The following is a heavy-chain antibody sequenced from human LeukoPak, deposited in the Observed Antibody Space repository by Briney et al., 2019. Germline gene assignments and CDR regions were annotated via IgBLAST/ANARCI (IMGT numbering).Heavy chain of an antibody. V-gene: IGHV4-38-2*02. J-gene: IGHJ4*02. CDR3: ARGLRGYSYGSEDY. Sequence: SETLSLTCTVSTYSISSGHYWGWIRQPPGKGLEWIGSVYHSGSTYSNPSLNSRVTISVDTSKNQFSLKLSSVTAADTAVYYCARGLRGYSYGSEDYWGQGTLVTVSS. D-gene: IGHD5-18*01. CDR2: VYHSGST. CDR1: TYSISSGHY.